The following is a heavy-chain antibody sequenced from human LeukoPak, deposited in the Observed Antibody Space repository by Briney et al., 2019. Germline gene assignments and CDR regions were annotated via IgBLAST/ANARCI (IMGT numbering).Heavy chain of an antibody. D-gene: IGHD2-2*01. J-gene: IGHJ4*02. CDR3: ASGSKYCSSTSCYSLNDY. CDR2: IYYSGST. V-gene: IGHV4-30-4*01. Sequence: PSETLSLTCTVSGGSISSGDYYWSWIRQPPGKGLEWIGYIYYSGSTYYNPSLKSRVTISVDTSKNQFSLKLSSVTAADTAVYYCASGSKYCSSTSCYSLNDYWGQGTLVTVSS. CDR1: GGSISSGDYY.